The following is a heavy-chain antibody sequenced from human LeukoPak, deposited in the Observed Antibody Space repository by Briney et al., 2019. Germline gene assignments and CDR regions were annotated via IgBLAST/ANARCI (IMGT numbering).Heavy chain of an antibody. CDR2: ICSSSSYI. CDR3: ASESYYDFWSGSRAFDI. V-gene: IGHV3-21*01. D-gene: IGHD3-3*01. J-gene: IGHJ3*02. CDR1: GFTFCSYS. Sequence: GGSLRLSCAASGFTFCSYSMNWVRQAPGKGLEWVSSICSSSSYIYYADSVKGRFTISRDNAKNSLYLQMNSLRAEDTPVYYCASESYYDFWSGSRAFDIWGQGTMVTVSS.